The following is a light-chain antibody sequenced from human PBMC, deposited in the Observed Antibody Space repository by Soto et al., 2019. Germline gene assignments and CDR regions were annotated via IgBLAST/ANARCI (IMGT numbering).Light chain of an antibody. CDR1: QSVSSSY. CDR2: GAS. CDR3: QQYGTSPWT. V-gene: IGKV3-20*01. J-gene: IGKJ3*01. Sequence: EIVLTHSPGTLSLSPGERATLSCRASQSVSSSYLVWYQQKPGQAHRLLIYGASSRATGIPDRFSGSGSGTDFTLTISGVEPEDFAVYYCQQYGTSPWTFGPGTKVDI.